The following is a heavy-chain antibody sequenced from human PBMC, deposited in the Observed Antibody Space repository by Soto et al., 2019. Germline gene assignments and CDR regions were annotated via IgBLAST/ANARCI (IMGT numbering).Heavy chain of an antibody. V-gene: IGHV1-69*02. CDR3: ARSEVTTPDWFDP. CDR1: GGTFSSYT. D-gene: IGHD4-17*01. J-gene: IGHJ5*02. CDR2: IIPILGIA. Sequence: QVQLVQSGAEVKKPGSSVKVSCKASGGTFSSYTISWVRQAPGQGLEWMGRIIPILGIANYAQQFQGRVTITADKSTSTAYMELSSLRSEDTAVYYCARSEVTTPDWFDPWGQGTLVTVSS.